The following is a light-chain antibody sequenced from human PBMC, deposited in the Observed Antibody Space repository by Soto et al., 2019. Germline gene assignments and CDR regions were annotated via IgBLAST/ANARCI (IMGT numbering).Light chain of an antibody. CDR3: QQYNNCPPRGG. V-gene: IGKV3-15*01. CDR2: GAS. J-gene: IGKJ1*01. Sequence: EIVMTQSPATLSVSPGERATLSCRASQSVSSNLAWYQQKPGQAPRLLIYGASTRATGIPARFSGSGSGTEFTLTISSLQSEDFAVYYCQQYNNCPPRGGFGHGTKVDIK. CDR1: QSVSSN.